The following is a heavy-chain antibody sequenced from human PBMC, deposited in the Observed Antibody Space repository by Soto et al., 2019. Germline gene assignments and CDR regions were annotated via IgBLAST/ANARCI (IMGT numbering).Heavy chain of an antibody. Sequence: QITLKESGPTLVKPTLTLTLTCTFSGFSLSTSRVGVGWIRQPPGKALEWLALIYWDDDKRYSPSLKSRLTITKDTPKNRVVRTTTNMHPIDKATYYCAHRQVGAAQHPYYYGMDVWCQGTTVTVSS. CDR3: AHRQVGAAQHPYYYGMDV. J-gene: IGHJ6*02. D-gene: IGHD1-26*01. V-gene: IGHV2-5*02. CDR1: GFSLSTSRVG. CDR2: IYWDDDK.